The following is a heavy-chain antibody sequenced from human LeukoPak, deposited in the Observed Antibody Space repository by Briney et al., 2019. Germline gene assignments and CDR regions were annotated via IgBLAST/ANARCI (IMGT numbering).Heavy chain of an antibody. CDR2: ISGSGGST. D-gene: IGHD2-2*01. J-gene: IGHJ4*02. CDR3: AKSIPDCSSTSCYP. V-gene: IGHV3-23*01. Sequence: GGSLRLSCAASGFTFSSYAMSWVRQAPGKGLEWVSAISGSGGSTYYADSVKGRFTISRDNSKNTLYPQMNSLRAEGTAVYYCAKSIPDCSSTSCYPWGQGTLVTVSS. CDR1: GFTFSSYA.